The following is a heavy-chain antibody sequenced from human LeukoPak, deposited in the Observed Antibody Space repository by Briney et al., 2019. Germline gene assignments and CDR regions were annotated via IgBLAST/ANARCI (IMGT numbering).Heavy chain of an antibody. D-gene: IGHD3-10*01. Sequence: PSETLSLTCTVSGGSISSYYWSWVRQPPGKGLEWIGYIYYSGSTNYNPSLKSRVTVSVETSKNEFSLKLRSVTAADTAVYFCVARVEWGIYGSGRPDTFDIWGQGTMVTVSS. J-gene: IGHJ3*02. CDR1: GGSISSYY. CDR3: VARVEWGIYGSGRPDTFDI. CDR2: IYYSGST. V-gene: IGHV4-59*01.